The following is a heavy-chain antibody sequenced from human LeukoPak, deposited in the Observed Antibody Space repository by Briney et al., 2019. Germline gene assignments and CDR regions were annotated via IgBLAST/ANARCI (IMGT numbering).Heavy chain of an antibody. J-gene: IGHJ6*02. Sequence: ASVKVSCKASGYTFTGYYMHWVRQAPGQGLEWMGWINPNSGGTNYAQKFQGRVTMTRDTSISTAYMELSRLRSDDTAVYYCARDPRYQLLSGYYYYGMDVWGQGTTVTVFS. CDR2: INPNSGGT. CDR3: ARDPRYQLLSGYYYYGMDV. V-gene: IGHV1-2*02. CDR1: GYTFTGYY. D-gene: IGHD2-2*01.